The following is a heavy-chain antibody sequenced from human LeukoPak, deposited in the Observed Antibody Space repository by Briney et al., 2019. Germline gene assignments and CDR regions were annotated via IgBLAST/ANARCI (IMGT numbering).Heavy chain of an antibody. CDR3: ASTIDYYDSSGYYFDAFDI. CDR1: GGSISSGSYY. V-gene: IGHV4-61*02. J-gene: IGHJ3*02. Sequence: SQTLSLTCTVSGGSISSGSYYWSWIRQPAGKGLEWIGRIYTSGSTNYNPSLKSRVTISVDTSKNQFSLKLSSVTAADTAVYYCASTIDYYDSSGYYFDAFDIWGQGTMVTVSS. D-gene: IGHD3-22*01. CDR2: IYTSGST.